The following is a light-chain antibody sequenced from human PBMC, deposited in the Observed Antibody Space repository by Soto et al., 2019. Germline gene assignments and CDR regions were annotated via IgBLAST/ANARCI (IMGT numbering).Light chain of an antibody. CDR3: QHYNNLPLT. CDR2: GVS. V-gene: IGKV3-15*01. Sequence: EIVMTQSPATLSVSPGEGATLSCRASQSARSDLAWYQHKPGLAPRLLIYGVSTRATGIPVRFSGSGSGTEFTLSISSLQSEDSAIYYCQHYNNLPLTFGGGTKVDIK. J-gene: IGKJ4*01. CDR1: QSARSD.